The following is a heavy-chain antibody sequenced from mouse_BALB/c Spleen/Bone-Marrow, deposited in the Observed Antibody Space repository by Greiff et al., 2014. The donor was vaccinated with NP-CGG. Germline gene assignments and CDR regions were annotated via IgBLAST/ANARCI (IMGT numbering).Heavy chain of an antibody. V-gene: IGHV2-6-5*01. J-gene: IGHJ3*01. CDR3: AKIYYDFDAFAH. CDR1: GFSLTDYG. CDR2: IWGVGTT. D-gene: IGHD2-4*01. Sequence: VKLVESGPGLVAPSQSLSITCTVSGFSLTDYGVSWIRQPPGKGLEWLGVIWGVGTTYYNSALKSRLSISKDNSKSQVFLKMNSLQTDDTAIYYCAKIYYDFDAFAHWGQGTLVTVSA.